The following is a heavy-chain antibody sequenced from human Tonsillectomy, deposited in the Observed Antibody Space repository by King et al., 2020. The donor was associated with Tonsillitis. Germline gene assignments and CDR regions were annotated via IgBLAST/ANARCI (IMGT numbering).Heavy chain of an antibody. CDR3: AREERTTHLRSFDL. V-gene: IGHV3-30*14. D-gene: IGHD1-1*01. CDR2: ISFDGTIT. CDR1: GFTFGTFS. J-gene: IGHJ3*01. Sequence: VQLVASGGGVVQPGRSLQLSCASSGFTFGTFSMHWVRQVPGKGLQWLTSISFDGTITNYVDSVQGRVTVSRDNSKHTLYLHMARLRLEDTAVYHCAREERTTHLRSFDLGGTGKMVTVSS.